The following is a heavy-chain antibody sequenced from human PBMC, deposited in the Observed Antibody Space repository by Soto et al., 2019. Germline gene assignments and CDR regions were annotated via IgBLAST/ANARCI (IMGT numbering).Heavy chain of an antibody. D-gene: IGHD2-15*01. CDR3: ASGYCSGGSCYAFSRWFDP. V-gene: IGHV1-69*02. J-gene: IGHJ5*02. Sequence: SVKVSCKASGGTFSSYTISWVRQAPGQGLEWMGRIIPILGIANYAQKFQGRVTITADKSTSTAYMELSSLRSEDTAVYYCASGYCSGGSCYAFSRWFDPWGQGTLVTVSS. CDR2: IIPILGIA. CDR1: GGTFSSYT.